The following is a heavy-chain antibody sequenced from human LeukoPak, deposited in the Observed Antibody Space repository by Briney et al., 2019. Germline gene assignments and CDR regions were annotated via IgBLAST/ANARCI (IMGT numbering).Heavy chain of an antibody. J-gene: IGHJ5*02. CDR1: GHTFTSYA. CDR2: INAGNGNT. Sequence: ASVKVSCKASGHTFTSYAMHWVRQAPGQRLEWMGWINAGNGNTKYSQKSQGRVTITRDTSASTAYMELSSLRPEDTAVYYCARGGSYYDFWSGYSALDWFDPWGQGTLVTVSS. V-gene: IGHV1-3*01. CDR3: ARGGSYYDFWSGYSALDWFDP. D-gene: IGHD3-3*01.